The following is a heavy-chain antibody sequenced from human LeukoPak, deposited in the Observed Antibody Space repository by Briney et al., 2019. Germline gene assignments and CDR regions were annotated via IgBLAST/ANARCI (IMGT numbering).Heavy chain of an antibody. CDR3: AKDNGSPYYYDSSPPGAFDI. V-gene: IGHV4-59*12. J-gene: IGHJ3*02. CDR1: GGSISSYY. CDR2: VYYSGST. D-gene: IGHD3-22*01. Sequence: PSETLSLTCTVSGGSISSYYWSWIRQPPGKGLECIGHVYYSGSTDYNPSLKSRLTISVDSSMNQFSLKLSSVTAADTALYYCAKDNGSPYYYDSSPPGAFDIWGQGTMVTVSS.